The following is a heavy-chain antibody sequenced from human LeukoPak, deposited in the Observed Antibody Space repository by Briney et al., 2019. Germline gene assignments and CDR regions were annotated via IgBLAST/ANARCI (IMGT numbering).Heavy chain of an antibody. CDR1: GFTFSSYG. CDR2: ISYDGSNK. V-gene: IGHV3-30*18. D-gene: IGHD3-22*01. J-gene: IGHJ4*02. Sequence: GGSLRLSCAASGFTFSSYGMHWVRQALGKGLEWVAVISYDGSNKYYADSVKGRFTISRDNSKNTLYLQMNSLRAEDTAVYYCAKETLSSGYSYYFDYWGQGTLVTVSS. CDR3: AKETLSSGYSYYFDY.